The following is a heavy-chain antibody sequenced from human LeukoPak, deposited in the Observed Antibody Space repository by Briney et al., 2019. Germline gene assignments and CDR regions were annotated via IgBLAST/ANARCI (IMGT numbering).Heavy chain of an antibody. CDR2: IYPGDSDT. V-gene: IGHV5-51*01. D-gene: IGHD6-13*01. J-gene: IGHJ6*03. CDR3: ARQQVYGITAAGPAISYYYYYMDV. CDR1: GYSFTSYW. Sequence: GESLKISCKGSGYSFTSYWIGWVRQMPGKGLEWVGIIYPGDSDTRYSPSFQGQVTISADKSISTAFLQWSSLKASDTAMYYCARQQVYGITAAGPAISYYYYYMDVWGKGTTVTISS.